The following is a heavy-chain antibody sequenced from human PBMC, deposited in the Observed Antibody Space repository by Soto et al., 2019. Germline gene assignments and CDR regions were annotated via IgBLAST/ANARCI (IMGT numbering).Heavy chain of an antibody. D-gene: IGHD3-22*01. CDR2: IWYDGSNK. CDR1: GFTFSSYG. Sequence: VGSLRLSCAASGFTFSSYGMHWVRQAPGKGLEWVAVIWYDGSNKYYADSVKGRFTISRDNSKNTLYLQMNSLRAEDTAVYYCAREGRYYDSSGYGSGAFDIWGQGTMVTVSS. V-gene: IGHV3-33*01. J-gene: IGHJ3*02. CDR3: AREGRYYDSSGYGSGAFDI.